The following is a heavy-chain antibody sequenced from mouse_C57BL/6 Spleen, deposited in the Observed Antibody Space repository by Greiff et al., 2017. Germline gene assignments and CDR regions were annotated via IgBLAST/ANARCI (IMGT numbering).Heavy chain of an antibody. CDR1: GFTFSSYA. CDR2: ISDGGSYT. Sequence: EVQGVESGGGLVKPGGSLKLSCAASGFTFSSYAMSWVRQTPEKRLEWVATISDGGSYTYYPDNVKGRFTISRDNAKNNLYLQMSHLKSEDTAMYYCARDGRDWYCDVWGTGTTVTVSS. D-gene: IGHD1-1*01. V-gene: IGHV5-4*01. CDR3: ARDGRDWYCDV. J-gene: IGHJ1*03.